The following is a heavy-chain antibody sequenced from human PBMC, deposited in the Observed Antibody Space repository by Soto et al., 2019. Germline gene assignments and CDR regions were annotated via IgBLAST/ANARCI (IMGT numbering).Heavy chain of an antibody. CDR1: GFTFSGSS. CDR3: TRLYYYDRSGY. Sequence: GGSLRLSCAASGFTFSGSSMHWVRQASGKGLEWVGRIRSKANSYATAYAASVKGRFTISRDDSKNTAYLQMNSLKTEDTAVYYCTRLYYYDRSGYWAQGTLVTVSS. D-gene: IGHD3-22*01. CDR2: IRSKANSYAT. J-gene: IGHJ4*02. V-gene: IGHV3-73*01.